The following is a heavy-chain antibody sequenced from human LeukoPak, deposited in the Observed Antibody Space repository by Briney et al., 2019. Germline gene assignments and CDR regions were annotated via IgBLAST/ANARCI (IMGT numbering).Heavy chain of an antibody. Sequence: SSETLSLTGAVSGDSATTYYWSWIRQPAGKGLEWIGRTYSSGSTNYNPSLKSRVTMSVDTSKKEFSLKLTSVTAADTAVYYCAGGILYSGISVPGFDIWGQGTMVTVSS. V-gene: IGHV4-4*07. J-gene: IGHJ3*02. D-gene: IGHD1-26*01. CDR1: GDSATTYY. CDR3: AGGILYSGISVPGFDI. CDR2: TYSSGST.